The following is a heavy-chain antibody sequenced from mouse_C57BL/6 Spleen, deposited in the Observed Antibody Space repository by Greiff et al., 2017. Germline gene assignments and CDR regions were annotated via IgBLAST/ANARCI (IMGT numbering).Heavy chain of an antibody. J-gene: IGHJ4*01. CDR2: IHPNSGST. D-gene: IGHD2-3*01. CDR1: GYTFTSYW. CDR3: ARGAHDGKGAMDY. Sequence: QVQLQQPGAELVKPGASVKLSCKASGYTFTSYWMHWVKQRPGQGLEWIGMIHPNSGSTNYNEKFKSKATLTVDKSSSTAYMQLSSLTSEDSAVYYCARGAHDGKGAMDYWGQGTSVTVSS. V-gene: IGHV1-64*01.